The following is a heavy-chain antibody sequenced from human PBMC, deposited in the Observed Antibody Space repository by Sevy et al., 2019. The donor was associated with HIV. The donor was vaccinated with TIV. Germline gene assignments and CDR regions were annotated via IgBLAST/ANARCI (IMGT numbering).Heavy chain of an antibody. D-gene: IGHD3-22*01. CDR2: ISSSSSYI. J-gene: IGHJ1*01. V-gene: IGHV3-21*01. Sequence: GGSLRLSCAASGFTFSSYSMNWVRQAPGKGLEWVSSISSSSSYIYYADSVKGRFTISRDNAKNSLFLQMNSLRAEDTAVYYCARVPRPKCSDSSGYYYQHWGQGTLVTVSS. CDR1: GFTFSSYS. CDR3: ARVPRPKCSDSSGYYYQH.